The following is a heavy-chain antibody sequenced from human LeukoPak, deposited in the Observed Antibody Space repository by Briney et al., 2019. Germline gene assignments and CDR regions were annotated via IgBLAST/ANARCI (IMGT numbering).Heavy chain of an antibody. Sequence: SQTLSLTCAISGDSVSSNSAAWNWIRQSPSRGLEWLGRTYYRSKWYNDYAVSVKSRITINPDTSKNQFSLQLNSVTPEDTAVYYCARERGLAAAIVPGYYYYMDVWGKGTTVTVSS. V-gene: IGHV6-1*01. CDR3: ARERGLAAAIVPGYYYYMDV. CDR2: TYYRSKWYN. D-gene: IGHD6-13*01. CDR1: GDSVSSNSAA. J-gene: IGHJ6*03.